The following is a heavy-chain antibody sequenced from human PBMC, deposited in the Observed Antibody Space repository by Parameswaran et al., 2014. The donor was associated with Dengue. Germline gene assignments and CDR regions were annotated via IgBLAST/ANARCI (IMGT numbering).Heavy chain of an antibody. D-gene: IGHD2-15*01. V-gene: IGHV3-33*01. Sequence: WIRQPPGKGLEWVAVIWYDGSNKYYADSVKGRFTISRDNSKNTLYLQMNSLRAEDTAVYYCARGVGGDYFDYWGQGTLVTVSS. J-gene: IGHJ4*02. CDR2: IWYDGSNK. CDR3: ARGVGGDYFDY.